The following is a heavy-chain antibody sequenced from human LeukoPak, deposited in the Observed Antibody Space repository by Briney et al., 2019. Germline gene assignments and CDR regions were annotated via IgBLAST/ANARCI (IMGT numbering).Heavy chain of an antibody. D-gene: IGHD4/OR15-4a*01. Sequence: PGRSLRLSCAASGFTFSSYGMHWVRQAPGKGLEWVAVIWYDGSNKYYADSVKGRFTISRDNSKNTLYLQMNSLIAEDTAVYYWATGPRGGGSMVVTSFDYWGQGTLVTVSS. CDR3: ATGPRGGGSMVVTSFDY. CDR2: IWYDGSNK. V-gene: IGHV3-33*01. J-gene: IGHJ4*02. CDR1: GFTFSSYG.